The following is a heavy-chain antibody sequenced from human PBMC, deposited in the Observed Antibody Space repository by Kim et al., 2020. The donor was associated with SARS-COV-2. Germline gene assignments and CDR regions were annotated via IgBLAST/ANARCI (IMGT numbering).Heavy chain of an antibody. CDR3: ARAPHGSGYYV. J-gene: IGHJ6*02. CDR2: ISSSGSTI. D-gene: IGHD3-10*01. CDR1: GFTFSSYE. V-gene: IGHV3-48*03. Sequence: GGSLRLSCAASGFTFSSYEMNWVRQAPGKGLEWVSYISSSGSTIYYADSVKGRFTISRDNAKNSLYLQMNSLRAEDTAVYYCARAPHGSGYYVWGQGTTVTVSS.